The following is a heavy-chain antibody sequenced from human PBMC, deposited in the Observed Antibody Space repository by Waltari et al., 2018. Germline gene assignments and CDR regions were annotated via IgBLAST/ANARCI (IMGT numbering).Heavy chain of an antibody. Sequence: QVQLEESGGGVVQPGRYLRLSCAASGFYFSSYGMHWVRQAPGKGLEWVAVIGHDGSLKYYADSVRGRFTISRDNSKNTLFLEMNSLRGEDTAVYYCAKENNDLLCDSWGQGTQVTVSS. V-gene: IGHV3-30*18. CDR1: GFYFSSYG. J-gene: IGHJ5*01. D-gene: IGHD2-15*01. CDR3: AKENNDLLCDS. CDR2: IGHDGSLK.